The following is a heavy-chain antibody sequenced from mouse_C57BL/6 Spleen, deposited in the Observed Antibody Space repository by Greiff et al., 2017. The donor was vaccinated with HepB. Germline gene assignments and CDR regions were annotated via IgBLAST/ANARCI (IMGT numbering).Heavy chain of an antibody. J-gene: IGHJ2*01. V-gene: IGHV1-81*01. CDR2: IYPRSGNT. CDR1: GYTFTSYG. Sequence: QVQLQQSGAEPARPGASVKLSCKASGYTFTSYGISWVKQRTGQGLEWIGEIYPRSGNTYYNEKFKGKATLTADKSSSTAYMELRSLTSEDSAVYFCARLYSNHYFDYWGQGTTLTVSS. D-gene: IGHD2-5*01. CDR3: ARLYSNHYFDY.